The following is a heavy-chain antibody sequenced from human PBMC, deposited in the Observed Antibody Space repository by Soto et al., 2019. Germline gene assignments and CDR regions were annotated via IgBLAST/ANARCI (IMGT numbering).Heavy chain of an antibody. V-gene: IGHV3-21*01. J-gene: IGHJ6*02. CDR2: ISPSTSHI. CDR3: SGCSGGACHQNYGMDV. D-gene: IGHD2-15*01. CDR1: GFTFSSCT. Sequence: GGSLRLSCAVSGFTFSSCTMNWVRQAPGKGLEWVSSISPSTSHIYYADSVKGRFTISRDNATNSLFLQMNSLRAEDTAVYYCSGCSGGACHQNYGMDVWGQGTTVTVSS.